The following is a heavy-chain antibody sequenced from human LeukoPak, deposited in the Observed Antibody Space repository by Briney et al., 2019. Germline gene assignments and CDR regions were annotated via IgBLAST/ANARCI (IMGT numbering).Heavy chain of an antibody. CDR2: IYHSGST. CDR3: ARGAPAILWFGEYPVWFDP. V-gene: IGHV4-59*12. D-gene: IGHD3-10*01. J-gene: IGHJ5*02. CDR1: GGSISSYY. Sequence: SETLSLTCTVSGGSISSYYWSWIRQPPGKGLEWIGYIYHSGSTYYNPSLKSRVTISVDRSKNQFSLKLSSVTAADTAVYYCARGAPAILWFGEYPVWFDPWGQGTLVTVSS.